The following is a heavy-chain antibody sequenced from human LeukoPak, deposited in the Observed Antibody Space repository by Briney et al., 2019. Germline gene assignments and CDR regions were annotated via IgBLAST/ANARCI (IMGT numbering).Heavy chain of an antibody. CDR3: ARDSPAAGNDAFDI. CDR1: GGSISSGDYY. CDR2: IYYSGST. D-gene: IGHD6-13*01. Sequence: SETLSLTCTVSGGSISSGDYYWSWIRQPPGKGLEWIGYIYYSGSTYYNPSLKSRVTISVDTSKNQFSLKLSSVTAADTAVYYCARDSPAAGNDAFDIWGQGTMVTVSS. J-gene: IGHJ3*02. V-gene: IGHV4-30-4*01.